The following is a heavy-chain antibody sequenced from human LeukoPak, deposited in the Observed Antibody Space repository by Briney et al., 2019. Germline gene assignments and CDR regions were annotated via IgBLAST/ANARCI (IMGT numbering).Heavy chain of an antibody. CDR3: ARGPIAGYCSSTSCYDGFYYFDC. CDR1: GFTFSSYW. CDR2: IKQDGSEK. Sequence: GGSLRLSCAASGFTFSSYWMSWVRQAPGKGLEWVANIKQDGSEKYYVDSVKGRFTISRDNAKNSLYLQMNSLRAEDTAVYYCARGPIAGYCSSTSCYDGFYYFDCWGQGTLVTVSS. V-gene: IGHV3-7*01. D-gene: IGHD2-2*03. J-gene: IGHJ4*02.